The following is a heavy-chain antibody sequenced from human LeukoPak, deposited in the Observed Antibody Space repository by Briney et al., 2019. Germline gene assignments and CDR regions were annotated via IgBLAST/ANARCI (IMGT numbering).Heavy chain of an antibody. CDR2: IYYSGST. CDR3: ARDGSSADDWYFDL. CDR1: GGSISSGDYY. D-gene: IGHD6-6*01. J-gene: IGHJ2*01. V-gene: IGHV4-30-4*08. Sequence: ASQTLSLTCTVSGGSISSGDYYWSWIRQPPGKGLEWIGYIYYSGSTYYNPSLKSRVTISVDTSKNQFSLKLSSVTAADTAVYYCARDGSSADDWYFDLWGRGTLVTVSS.